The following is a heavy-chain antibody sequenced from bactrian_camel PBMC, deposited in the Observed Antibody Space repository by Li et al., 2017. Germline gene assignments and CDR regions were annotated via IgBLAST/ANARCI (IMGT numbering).Heavy chain of an antibody. CDR2: MSMSGST. J-gene: IGHJ4*01. D-gene: IGHD5*01. V-gene: IGHV3S53*01. CDR3: ATARGLAPSSLYNY. Sequence: HVQLVESGGGSVQVGGSIRLSCTASGIRFADTDMGWYRLTPGKGNECRLVETMSMSGSTSSSDSVKGRFTISRDNAKYTVYLQMSSLKPEDTALYYCATARGLAPSSLYNYWGQGTQVTV. CDR1: GIRFADTD.